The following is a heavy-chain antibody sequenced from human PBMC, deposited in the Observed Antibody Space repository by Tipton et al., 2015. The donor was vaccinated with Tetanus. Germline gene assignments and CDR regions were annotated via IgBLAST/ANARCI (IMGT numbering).Heavy chain of an antibody. CDR3: ARDQARGARGWNYFDC. CDR1: GGSIGRGGYY. J-gene: IGHJ4*02. CDR2: IYFSGST. Sequence: LVKPTQTLSLTCTVSGGSIGRGGYYWSWIRQHPGKGLEWIGDIYFSGSTYYNPSLKSRVTILVDTSKNQFSLKLKSVTAADTAVYYCARDQARGARGWNYFDCWGQGTLVTVSP. D-gene: IGHD1-26*01. V-gene: IGHV4-31*03.